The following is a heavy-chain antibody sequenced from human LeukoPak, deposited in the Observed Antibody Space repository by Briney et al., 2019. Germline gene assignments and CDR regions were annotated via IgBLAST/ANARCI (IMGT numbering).Heavy chain of an antibody. CDR3: TRHGYSGYDVDY. V-gene: IGHV3-73*01. J-gene: IGHJ4*02. CDR2: IRSKANSYAT. CDR1: GFTFSGSA. Sequence: GSLKLSCAASGFTFSGSAMHWVRQASGKGLEWVGRIRSKANSYATAYAASVKGRSTISRDDSKNTAYLQMNSLKTEDTAVYYCTRHGYSGYDVDYWGQGTLVTVSS. D-gene: IGHD5-12*01.